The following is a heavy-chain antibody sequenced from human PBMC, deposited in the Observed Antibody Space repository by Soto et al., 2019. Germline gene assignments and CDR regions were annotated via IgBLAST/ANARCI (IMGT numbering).Heavy chain of an antibody. CDR1: GGSFSGYY. J-gene: IGHJ3*02. V-gene: IGHV4-34*01. D-gene: IGHD1-26*01. CDR2: INHSGST. CDR3: ARGQHGSSDASDI. Sequence: SETLSLTCAVYGGSFSGYYWSWMRQAPGEGLEWIGEINHSGSTNYNPSLKSRVTISVDTSKNQFSLKLTSLTAADTAVYYCARGQHGSSDASDIWGQGTMVTVSS.